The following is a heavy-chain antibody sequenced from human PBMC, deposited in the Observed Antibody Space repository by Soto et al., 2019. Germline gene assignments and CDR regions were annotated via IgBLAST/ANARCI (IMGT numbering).Heavy chain of an antibody. CDR1: GGSITPNY. Sequence: SETLSLTCTVSGGSITPNYYTWVRQPPGKGLEWIGYVYYAGTTTYNPSLKSRVSISIDTSKNEVSLKLSSVTAADTAVYYCARLGAYYQALDSWGQGTLVTVS. CDR3: ARLGAYYQALDS. D-gene: IGHD3-22*01. V-gene: IGHV4-59*08. CDR2: VYYAGTT. J-gene: IGHJ4*02.